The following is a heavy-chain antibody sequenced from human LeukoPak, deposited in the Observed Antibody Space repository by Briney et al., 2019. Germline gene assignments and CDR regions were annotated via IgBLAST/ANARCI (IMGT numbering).Heavy chain of an antibody. Sequence: SGGSLRLSCAASGFTFNSYAMSWVRQAPGKGLEWVSAISGSGGSTYYADSVKGRFTISRDNSKYTLYLQMNSLRAEYTAVYYCARGPLYSSSVSWGQGTLVTVSS. J-gene: IGHJ4*02. CDR2: ISGSGGST. CDR1: GFTFNSYA. CDR3: ARGPLYSSSVS. V-gene: IGHV3-23*01. D-gene: IGHD6-13*01.